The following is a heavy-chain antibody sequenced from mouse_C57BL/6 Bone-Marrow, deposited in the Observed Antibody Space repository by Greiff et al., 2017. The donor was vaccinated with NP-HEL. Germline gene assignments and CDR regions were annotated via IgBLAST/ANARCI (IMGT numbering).Heavy chain of an antibody. CDR2: IDPSDSYT. D-gene: IGHD2-4*01. V-gene: IGHV1-69*01. Sequence: QVQLQQPGAELVMPGASVKLSCKASGYTSTSYWMHWVKQRPGQGLEWIGEIDPSDSYTNYNQKFKGKSTLTVDKSSSTAYMQLSSLTSEDSAVYYCALYDYDGFDYWGQGTTLTVSS. CDR1: GYTSTSYW. J-gene: IGHJ2*01. CDR3: ALYDYDGFDY.